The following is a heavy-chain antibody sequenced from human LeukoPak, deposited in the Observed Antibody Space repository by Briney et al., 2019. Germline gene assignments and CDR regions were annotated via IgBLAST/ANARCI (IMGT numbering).Heavy chain of an antibody. D-gene: IGHD2-15*01. CDR2: VNPDSGGT. V-gene: IGHV1-2*02. CDR1: GYTFTDYY. J-gene: IGHJ3*02. Sequence: ASVKVSCKASGYTFTDYYMHWVRQAPGQGLEWMGWVNPDSGGTNYAQNFQGRVTMTRDTSISTAYMELSRLRSEDTAVYYCARDDVEDGAFDIWGQGTMVTVSS. CDR3: ARDDVEDGAFDI.